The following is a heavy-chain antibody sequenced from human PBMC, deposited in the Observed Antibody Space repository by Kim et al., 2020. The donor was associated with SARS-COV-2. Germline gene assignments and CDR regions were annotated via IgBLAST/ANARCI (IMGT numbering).Heavy chain of an antibody. J-gene: IGHJ6*02. Sequence: GGSLRLSCAASGFTFSSYGMHWVRQAPGKGLEWVAVIWYDGSNKYYADSVKGRFTISRDNSKNTLYLQMNSLRAEDTAVYYCARALGIIGYYYGMDVWGQGTTVTVSS. D-gene: IGHD2-15*01. CDR2: IWYDGSNK. CDR3: ARALGIIGYYYGMDV. CDR1: GFTFSSYG. V-gene: IGHV3-33*01.